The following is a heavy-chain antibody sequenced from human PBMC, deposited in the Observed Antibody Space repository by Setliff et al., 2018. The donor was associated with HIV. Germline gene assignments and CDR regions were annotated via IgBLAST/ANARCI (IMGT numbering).Heavy chain of an antibody. Sequence: PSETLSLTCAVYGGSFSDYYWNWIRQPPGKGLEWIGEIHPSGSTRYSPSLDRRVTISRDTSKRQVFLKVPFVDAADTAVYFCARGFKNEYEFSGYMDVWGNGTMVTVSS. J-gene: IGHJ6*03. CDR3: ARGFKNEYEFSGYMDV. CDR2: IHPSGST. CDR1: GGSFSDYY. V-gene: IGHV4-34*01. D-gene: IGHD2-15*01.